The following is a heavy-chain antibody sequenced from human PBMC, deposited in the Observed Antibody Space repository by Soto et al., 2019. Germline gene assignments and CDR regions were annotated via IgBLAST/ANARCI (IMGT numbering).Heavy chain of an antibody. CDR1: GGTFSSYA. V-gene: IGHV1-69*13. D-gene: IGHD3-10*01. CDR3: ARAPITMVRGVIITDYYYYGMDV. J-gene: IGHJ6*02. Sequence: ASVKVSCKASGGTFSSYAISWVRQAPGQGLEWMGGIIPIFGTANYAQKFQGRVTITADESTSTAYMELSSLRSEDTAVYYCARAPITMVRGVIITDYYYYGMDVWGQGTTVTVSS. CDR2: IIPIFGTA.